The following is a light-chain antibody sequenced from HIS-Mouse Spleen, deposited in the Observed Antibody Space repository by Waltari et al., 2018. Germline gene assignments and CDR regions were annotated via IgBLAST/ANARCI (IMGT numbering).Light chain of an antibody. CDR1: SSVSGSYNL. Sequence: QPALTHPASASGSPGRSITSPAPGTSSVSGSYNLFPWYQQHPGKTPKLMIYEGSKRPSGVSNRFSGSKSGNTASLTISGLQAEDEADYYCCSYAGSSTWVFGGGTKLTVL. J-gene: IGLJ3*02. CDR2: EGS. V-gene: IGLV2-23*01. CDR3: CSYAGSSTWV.